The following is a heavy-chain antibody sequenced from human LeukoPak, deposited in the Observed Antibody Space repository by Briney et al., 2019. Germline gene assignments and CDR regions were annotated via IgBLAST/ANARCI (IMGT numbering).Heavy chain of an antibody. V-gene: IGHV3-74*01. D-gene: IGHD6-19*01. CDR1: GFSFRNYW. CDR3: ARDLWLGDY. J-gene: IGHJ4*02. Sequence: GGALRLSCVASGFSFRNYWMYCVRQAPGEGLVWVSHIHTDGTSTNYADSVKGRFTVSRDNAKKTLYLQMNTLRVEDTAVYYCARDLWLGDYWGQGTLVTVSS. CDR2: IHTDGTST.